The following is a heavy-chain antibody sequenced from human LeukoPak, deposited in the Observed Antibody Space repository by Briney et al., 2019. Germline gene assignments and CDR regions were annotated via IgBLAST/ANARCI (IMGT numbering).Heavy chain of an antibody. J-gene: IGHJ6*03. CDR1: GGSFGGYY. V-gene: IGHV4-34*01. D-gene: IGHD5-18*01. CDR3: ARDGGAIQLWSEYYYYYYMDV. CDR2: INHSGST. Sequence: PSETLSLTCAVYGGSFGGYYWSWIRQPPGKRLEWIGEINHSGSTNYNPSLKSRVTISVDTSKNQFSLKLSSVTAADTAVYYCARDGGAIQLWSEYYYYYYMDVWGKGTTVTVSS.